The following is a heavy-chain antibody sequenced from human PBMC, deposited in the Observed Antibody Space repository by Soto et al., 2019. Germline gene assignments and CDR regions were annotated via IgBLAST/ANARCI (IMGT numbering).Heavy chain of an antibody. V-gene: IGHV4-59*01. D-gene: IGHD1-26*01. Sequence: SETLSLTGTVSGGSISSYFCTWIRQPPGEGLEWIGYIFYSGTTNYSPSLKSRVTMSLGTAKNQFSLNLPSVTAADTAVYYCARGRGGTYDAFDIWGQGTMVTVSS. CDR2: IFYSGTT. CDR1: GGSISSYF. J-gene: IGHJ3*02. CDR3: ARGRGGTYDAFDI.